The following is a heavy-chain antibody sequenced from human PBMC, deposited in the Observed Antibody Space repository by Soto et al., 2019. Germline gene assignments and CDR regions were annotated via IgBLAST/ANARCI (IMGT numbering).Heavy chain of an antibody. Sequence: SQTLSLTCAISGDSVSSNSAAWNWIRQSPSRGLEWLGRTYYRSKWYNDYAVSVKSRITINPDTSKNQFSLQLNSVTPEDTAVYYCARDLGQGPEGRLQFGAFDIWGQGTMVTVSS. CDR3: ARDLGQGPEGRLQFGAFDI. D-gene: IGHD5-12*01. CDR2: TYYRSKWYN. J-gene: IGHJ3*02. CDR1: GDSVSSNSAA. V-gene: IGHV6-1*01.